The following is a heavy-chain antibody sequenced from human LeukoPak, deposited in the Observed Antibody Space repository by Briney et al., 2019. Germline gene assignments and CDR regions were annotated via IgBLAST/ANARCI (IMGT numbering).Heavy chain of an antibody. V-gene: IGHV4-59*01. Sequence: SETLSLTCTVSGGSISSYYWSWIRQPPGKGLEWIGYIYYSGSTNYNPSLKSRVTISVDTSKNQFSLKLSSVTAADTAVYYCARDASSSSWLHFQHWGQGTLVTVSS. J-gene: IGHJ1*01. CDR2: IYYSGST. CDR1: GGSISSYY. D-gene: IGHD6-13*01. CDR3: ARDASSSSWLHFQH.